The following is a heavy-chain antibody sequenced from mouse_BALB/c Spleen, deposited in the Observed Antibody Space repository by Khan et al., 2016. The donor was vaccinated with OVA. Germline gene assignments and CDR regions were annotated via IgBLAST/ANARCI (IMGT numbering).Heavy chain of an antibody. J-gene: IGHJ2*01. CDR3: ASGRLLFGKQDCFDY. D-gene: IGHD1-1*01. CDR2: IGYSGST. CDR1: GYSITSDYA. V-gene: IGHV3-2*02. Sequence: EVQLQESGPGLLKPSQSLSLTCTVTGYSITSDYAWYLLRQSPGNQLEWMAYIGYSGSTSYNPSLSSRTSITRNTSKNQFFLLLNSVTTDDTATYYCASGRLLFGKQDCFDYWGQGTTLTVSS.